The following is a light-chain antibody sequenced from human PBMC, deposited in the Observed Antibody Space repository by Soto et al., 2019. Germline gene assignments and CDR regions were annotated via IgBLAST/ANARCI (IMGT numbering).Light chain of an antibody. CDR1: SSNVGGYNC. Sequence: QSALTRPASVSRSPGQSINISCPGTSSNVGGYNCVSWYQHHPGKAPKLIIYDVSNTPSGDSNPFTGSKSGNTASLTITAVRLKNEAYYYCSAYTTSNTRQRVFGTGTKVPV. CDR2: DVS. V-gene: IGLV2-14*03. J-gene: IGLJ1*01. CDR3: SAYTTSNTRQRV.